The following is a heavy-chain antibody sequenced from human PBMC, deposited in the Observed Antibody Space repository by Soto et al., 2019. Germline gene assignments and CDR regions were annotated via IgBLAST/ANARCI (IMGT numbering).Heavy chain of an antibody. CDR3: ARMFHCSGRTCPIVF. J-gene: IGHJ4*02. D-gene: IGHD2-15*01. V-gene: IGHV2-70*04. CDR2: IDWDDDK. CDR1: GFSLSTRGMR. Sequence: GSGHTLVNPTQTLTLSCTFSGFSLSTRGMRVSWIRQPPGKALEWLARIDWDDDKFYNTSLKTRLTISKDSSKNQVVLTMTNMDPVDTATYYCARMFHCSGRTCPIVFWCQAVLVTVST.